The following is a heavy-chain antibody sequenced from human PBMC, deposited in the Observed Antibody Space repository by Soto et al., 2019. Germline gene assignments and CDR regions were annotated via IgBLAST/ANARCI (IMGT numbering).Heavy chain of an antibody. V-gene: IGHV1-69*12. CDR3: ASHSGSSPEGRYYYGIDV. CDR1: GGTFSSYA. Sequence: QVQLVQSGAEVKKPGSSVKVSCKASGGTFSSYAISWVRQAPGQGLEWMGGIIPIFGTADYAQKFQGSVTITADESTSTAYMELSSLRSEHAAVYYCASHSGSSPEGRYYYGIDVWGQGTTVTVSS. CDR2: IIPIFGTA. J-gene: IGHJ6*02. D-gene: IGHD1-26*01.